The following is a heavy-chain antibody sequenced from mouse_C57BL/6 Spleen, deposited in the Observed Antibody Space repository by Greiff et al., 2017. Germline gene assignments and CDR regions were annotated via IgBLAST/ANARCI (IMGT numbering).Heavy chain of an antibody. CDR2: FYPGSGSI. D-gene: IGHD1-1*01. CDR1: GYTFTEYT. Sequence: VQLQQSGAELVKPGASVKLSCTASGYTFTEYTIHWVKQRPGQGLEWIGWFYPGSGSIKYNEKFKDKATLTADKATSTVYMELSRLTSEDSAVYYCARHECVITTVVAGFDGWGTGTTVTVSS. V-gene: IGHV1-62-2*01. CDR3: ARHECVITTVVAGFDG. J-gene: IGHJ1*03.